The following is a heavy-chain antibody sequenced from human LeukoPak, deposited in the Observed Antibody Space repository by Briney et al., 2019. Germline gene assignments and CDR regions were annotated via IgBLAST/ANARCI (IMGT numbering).Heavy chain of an antibody. CDR1: GYTFTSYG. J-gene: IGHJ4*02. Sequence: GASVTVSCTASGYTFTSYGISWVRQAPGQGLEWMGWISAYNGNTNYAQKLQGRVTMTTDTSTSTAYMELRSLRSDDTAVYYCARGDYYDSSGYPDFDYWGQGTLVTVSS. CDR3: ARGDYYDSSGYPDFDY. V-gene: IGHV1-18*01. D-gene: IGHD3-22*01. CDR2: ISAYNGNT.